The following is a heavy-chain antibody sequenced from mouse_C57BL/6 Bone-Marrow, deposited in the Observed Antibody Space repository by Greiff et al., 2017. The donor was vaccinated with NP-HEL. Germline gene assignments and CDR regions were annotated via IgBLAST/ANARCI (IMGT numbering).Heavy chain of an antibody. V-gene: IGHV5-4*01. J-gene: IGHJ3*01. CDR1: GFTFSSYA. D-gene: IGHD1-1*01. CDR3: ARGILRWFAY. CDR2: ISDGGSYT. Sequence: VQLKESGGGLVKPGGSLKLSCAASGFTFSSYAMSWVRQTPEKRLEWVATISDGGSYTYYPDNVKGRFTISRDNAKNNLYLQMSHLKSEDTAMYYCARGILRWFAYWGQGTLVTVSA.